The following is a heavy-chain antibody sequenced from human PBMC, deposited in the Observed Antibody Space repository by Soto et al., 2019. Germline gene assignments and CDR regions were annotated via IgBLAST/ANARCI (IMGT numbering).Heavy chain of an antibody. CDR3: ARQGDVYGDYDSYGMDV. CDR1: GGSISSYY. Sequence: SETLSLTCTVSGGSISSYYWSWIRQPPGKGLEWIGYIYYSGSTNYNPSLKSRVTISVDTSINTAYLQWSSLKASDTAMYYCARQGDVYGDYDSYGMDVWGQGTTVTVSS. V-gene: IGHV4-59*08. D-gene: IGHD4-17*01. J-gene: IGHJ6*02. CDR2: IYYSGST.